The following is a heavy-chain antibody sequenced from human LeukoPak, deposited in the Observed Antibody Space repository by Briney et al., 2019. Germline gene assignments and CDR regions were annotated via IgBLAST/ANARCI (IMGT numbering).Heavy chain of an antibody. Sequence: ASVKVSCKASGHTFTSYGISWVRQAPGQGLEWMGWISAYNGNTNYAQKLQGGVTMTTDTSTGTAYMELRSLRSDDTAVYYCASSRSGSYPFDYWGQGTLVTVSS. V-gene: IGHV1-18*01. CDR1: GHTFTSYG. D-gene: IGHD1-26*01. CDR2: ISAYNGNT. J-gene: IGHJ4*02. CDR3: ASSRSGSYPFDY.